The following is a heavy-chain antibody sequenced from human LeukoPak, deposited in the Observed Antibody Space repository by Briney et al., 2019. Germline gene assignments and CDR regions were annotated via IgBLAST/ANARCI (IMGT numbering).Heavy chain of an antibody. Sequence: GGSLRLSCAASGFTFSSYAMMWLRQAPGKGLEWVSAISGSGGSTYYADSVKGRFTISRDNSKNTLYLQMNSLRAEDTAVYYCAKDTAGSRGYWGQGTLVTVSS. CDR2: ISGSGGST. J-gene: IGHJ4*02. D-gene: IGHD2-8*02. CDR1: GFTFSSYA. CDR3: AKDTAGSRGY. V-gene: IGHV3-23*01.